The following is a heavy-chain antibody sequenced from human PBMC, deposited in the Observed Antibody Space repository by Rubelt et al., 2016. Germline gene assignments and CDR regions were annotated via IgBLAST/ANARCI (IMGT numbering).Heavy chain of an antibody. D-gene: IGHD2/OR15-2a*01. Sequence: QLQLQESGPGLVKPSETLSLTCTVSGGSISSSSYYWGWIRQPPGKGLEWIGSISYSGSTFYNPSLKSRVTISVDTSKNQFPLRLISVTAADTAVYFCASFLRGYYYYGMDVWGQGTTVTVSS. CDR2: ISYSGST. CDR1: GGSISSSSYY. CDR3: ASFLRGYYYYGMDV. V-gene: IGHV4-39*01. J-gene: IGHJ6*02.